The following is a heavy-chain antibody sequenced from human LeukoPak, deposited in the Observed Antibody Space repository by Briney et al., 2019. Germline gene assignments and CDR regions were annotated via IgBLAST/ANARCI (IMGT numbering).Heavy chain of an antibody. CDR1: GGSISSGGYY. J-gene: IGHJ3*02. CDR2: IYYSGST. Sequence: PSETLSLTCTVSGGSISSGGYYWSWIRQHPGTGLEWIGYIYYSGSTYYNPSLKSRVTISVDTSKNQFSLKLSSVTAADTAVYYCARGVEGPCFYYDSSGPYHAFDIWGQGTMVTVSS. D-gene: IGHD3-22*01. V-gene: IGHV4-31*03. CDR3: ARGVEGPCFYYDSSGPYHAFDI.